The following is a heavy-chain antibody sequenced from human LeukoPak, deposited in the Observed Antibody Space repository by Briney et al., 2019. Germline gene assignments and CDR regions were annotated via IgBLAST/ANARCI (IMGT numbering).Heavy chain of an antibody. Sequence: PGGSLRLSCAASEFTFNSYAMSWVRQAPGKGLEWVSAISGGGANTYYADSVKGRFTISRDNSKNTLYLQMNCLRAEDTAVYYCAKSSPYSATNFVYWGQGTLVTVSS. CDR1: EFTFNSYA. CDR3: AKSSPYSATNFVY. J-gene: IGHJ4*02. CDR2: ISGGGANT. D-gene: IGHD1-26*01. V-gene: IGHV3-23*01.